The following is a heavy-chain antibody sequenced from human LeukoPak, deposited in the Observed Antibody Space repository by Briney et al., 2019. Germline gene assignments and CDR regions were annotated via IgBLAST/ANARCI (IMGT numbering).Heavy chain of an antibody. CDR1: GGPFSGHY. D-gene: IGHD3-22*01. Sequence: SETLSLTYAVYGGPFSGHYWSWIRQPPGKGLEWIGEINHSGSTNYNPSLKSRVTISVDTSKNQFSLKLSSVTAADTAVYYCARGTHYDSSGYNHPQKYFQHWGQGTLVTVSS. CDR2: INHSGST. V-gene: IGHV4-34*01. CDR3: ARGTHYDSSGYNHPQKYFQH. J-gene: IGHJ1*01.